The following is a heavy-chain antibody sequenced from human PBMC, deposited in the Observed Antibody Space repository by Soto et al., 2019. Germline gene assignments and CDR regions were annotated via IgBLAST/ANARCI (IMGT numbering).Heavy chain of an antibody. CDR2: ISTNGGIT. D-gene: IGHD2-2*01. CDR3: AKLSGDQLLSTFDY. J-gene: IGHJ4*02. CDR1: GFTFSSYA. Sequence: EVQLLESGGGLVQPGGSLRLSCAASGFTFSSYAMSWVRQAPGKGLEWVSLISTNGGITYYADSLKGRFTISRDNSKNTLYLQMNSLRAEDTAVYYCAKLSGDQLLSTFDYWGRGTLVTVSS. V-gene: IGHV3-23*01.